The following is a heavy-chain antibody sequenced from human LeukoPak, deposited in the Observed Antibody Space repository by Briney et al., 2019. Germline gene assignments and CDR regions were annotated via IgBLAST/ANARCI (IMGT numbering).Heavy chain of an antibody. CDR3: AELGITMIGGV. J-gene: IGHJ6*04. V-gene: IGHV3-48*03. CDR2: ISTSGSNI. Sequence: GGSLRLSCAASGFTFSSYEMNWVRQAPGKGLEWVSYISTSGSNIYYADSVKGRFTISRDNGKSSLYLQMNSLRAEDTAVYYCAELGITMIGGVWGKGTTVTISS. CDR1: GFTFSSYE. D-gene: IGHD3-10*02.